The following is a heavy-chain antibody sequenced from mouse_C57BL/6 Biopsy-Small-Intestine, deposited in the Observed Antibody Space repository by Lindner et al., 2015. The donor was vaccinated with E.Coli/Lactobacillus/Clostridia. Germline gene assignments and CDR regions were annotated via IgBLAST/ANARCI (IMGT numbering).Heavy chain of an antibody. V-gene: IGHV1-80*01. D-gene: IGHD2-4*01. CDR1: GYTFTNYW. CDR2: IFPGDDDT. J-gene: IGHJ3*01. Sequence: VQLQESGAELVKPGASVKISCKASGYTFTNYWMNWVKQRPGKGLEWIGQIFPGDDDTNYNGQFKGKASLTADKSSSTAYMQLSSLTSEDSAVYFCARHYDYDAWFAYWGQGTLVTVSA. CDR3: ARHYDYDAWFAY.